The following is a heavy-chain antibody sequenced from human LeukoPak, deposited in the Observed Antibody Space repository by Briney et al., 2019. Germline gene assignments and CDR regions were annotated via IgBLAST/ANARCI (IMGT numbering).Heavy chain of an antibody. V-gene: IGHV1-69*04. D-gene: IGHD2-15*01. CDR3: VRVVVAANDYYYYYGMDV. Sequence: SVKVSCKASGGTFSSYAISWVRQAPGQGLEWMGRIIPILGIANYAQKFQGRVTITADKSTSTAYMELSSLRSEDTAVYYCVRVVVAANDYYYYYGMDVWGQGTTVTVSS. CDR2: IIPILGIA. CDR1: GGTFSSYA. J-gene: IGHJ6*02.